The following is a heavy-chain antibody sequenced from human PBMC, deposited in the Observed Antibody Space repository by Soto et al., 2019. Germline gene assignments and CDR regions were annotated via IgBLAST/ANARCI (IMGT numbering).Heavy chain of an antibody. CDR2: IYYSGST. CDR3: ARDGYNGNYYYYYGMDV. D-gene: IGHD5-12*01. V-gene: IGHV4-39*02. J-gene: IGHJ6*02. CDR1: GGSISSSSYY. Sequence: QLQLQESGPGLVKPSETLSLTCTVSGGSISSSSYYWGWIRQPPGKGLEWIGSIYYSGSTYYNPSLKSRVTISVDTSKHQFSLKLSSVTAADTAVYYCARDGYNGNYYYYYGMDVWGQGTTVTVSS.